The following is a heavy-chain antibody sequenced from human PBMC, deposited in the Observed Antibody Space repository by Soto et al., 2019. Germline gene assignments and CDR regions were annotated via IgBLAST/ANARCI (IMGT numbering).Heavy chain of an antibody. V-gene: IGHV5-51*01. CDR2: IYPGDSDT. CDR3: ARRXRIVGATRGHYYYGMDV. CDR1: GYSFTIYW. J-gene: IGHJ6*02. D-gene: IGHD1-26*01. Sequence: PGESLKISCKGSGYSFTIYWIGWVRQMPGKGLESMGIIYPGDSDTRYSPSFQGQVTISADKSISTAYLQWSSLKASDTAMYYCARRXRIVGATRGHYYYGMDVWGQGTTVTVSS.